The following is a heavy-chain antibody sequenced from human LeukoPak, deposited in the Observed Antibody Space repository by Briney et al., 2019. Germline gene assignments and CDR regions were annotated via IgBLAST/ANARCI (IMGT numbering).Heavy chain of an antibody. CDR1: GGSISSYY. Sequence: PSETLSLTCTVSGGSISSYYWSWIRQPPGKGLEWIGEINHSGSTNYNPSLKSRVTISLDTSKSQFSLKVRYVTAADTAVYYCARGQNDSWTGENYWGQGTLVTVSS. CDR2: INHSGST. CDR3: ARGQNDSWTGENY. V-gene: IGHV4-34*01. J-gene: IGHJ4*02. D-gene: IGHD3-3*01.